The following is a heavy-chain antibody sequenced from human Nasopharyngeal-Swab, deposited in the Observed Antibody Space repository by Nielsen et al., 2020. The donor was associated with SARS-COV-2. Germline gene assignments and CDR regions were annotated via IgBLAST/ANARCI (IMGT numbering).Heavy chain of an antibody. CDR2: IKRETDGRTR. V-gene: IGHV3-15*01. CDR1: GFTFSKAW. D-gene: IGHD1-26*01. Sequence: GESLKISCAGSGFTFSKAWMSWVRQAPGKGLEWVGRIKRETDGRTRDYAAPVKGRFAISRDDSKHTLYLQMNSLQTEDTAVYYCTAGVGTSDHDYWGQGALVTVSS. CDR3: TAGVGTSDHDY. J-gene: IGHJ4*02.